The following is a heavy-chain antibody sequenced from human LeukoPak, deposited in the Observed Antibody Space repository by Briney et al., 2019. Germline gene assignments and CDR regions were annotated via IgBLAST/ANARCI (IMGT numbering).Heavy chain of an antibody. J-gene: IGHJ4*02. CDR1: GYTFTGYY. CDR3: ARGKGNYGDPASFDY. V-gene: IGHV1-46*01. D-gene: IGHD4-17*01. Sequence: ASVKVSCKASGYTFTGYYMHWVRQAPGQGLEWMGIINPSGGSTSYAQKFQGRVTMTRDMSTSTVYMELSGLRSDDTAVYYCARGKGNYGDPASFDYWGQGTLVTVSS. CDR2: INPSGGST.